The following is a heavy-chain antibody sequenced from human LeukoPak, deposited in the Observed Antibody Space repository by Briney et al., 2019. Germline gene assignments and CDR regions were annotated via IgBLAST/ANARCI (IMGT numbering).Heavy chain of an antibody. CDR1: GFIFTNYF. V-gene: IGHV3-7*01. J-gene: IGHJ4*02. Sequence: GGSLRLSCAASGFIFTNYFMSWVRQAPGKGLEWVASIKHDGSEKYYVDSVRGRFTISRDNTMNSLYLQMSSLRAEDTAVYYCATDRGWRTSGYYLYYFEYWGQGTLVTYAS. CDR2: IKHDGSEK. CDR3: ATDRGWRTSGYYLYYFEY. D-gene: IGHD3-3*01.